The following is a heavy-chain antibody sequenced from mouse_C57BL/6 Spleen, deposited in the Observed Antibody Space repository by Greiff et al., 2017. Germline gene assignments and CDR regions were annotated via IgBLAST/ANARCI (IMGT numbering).Heavy chain of an antibody. D-gene: IGHD1-1*01. CDR3: ARWGYYGKGAWFAY. J-gene: IGHJ3*01. Sequence: VQLQQSGAELVKPGASVKISCKASGYAFSSYWMNWVKQRPGKGLEWIGQIYPGDGDTNYNGKFKGKATLTADKSSSTAYMQLSSLTSEDSAVYFCARWGYYGKGAWFAYWGQGTLVTVSA. CDR1: GYAFSSYW. V-gene: IGHV1-80*01. CDR2: IYPGDGDT.